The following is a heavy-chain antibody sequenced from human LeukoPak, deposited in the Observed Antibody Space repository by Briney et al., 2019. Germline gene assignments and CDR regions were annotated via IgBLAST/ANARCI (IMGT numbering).Heavy chain of an antibody. Sequence: GASVKVSCKASGYSFSSYDINWVRQATGQGLEWMGWMNPNSGNTGYAQKFQGRVNMTRNTSINTAYMELSGLISEDTAVYFCTTAGERPIRYFDYWGQGTLVTVSS. J-gene: IGHJ4*02. V-gene: IGHV1-8*01. D-gene: IGHD3-9*01. CDR3: TTAGERPIRYFDY. CDR1: GYSFSSYD. CDR2: MNPNSGNT.